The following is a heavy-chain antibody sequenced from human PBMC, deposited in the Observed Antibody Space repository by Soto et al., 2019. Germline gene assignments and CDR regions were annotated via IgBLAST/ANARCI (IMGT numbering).Heavy chain of an antibody. Sequence: GGSLGLSCAASGFTFSSYWMSWVRQAPGKGLEWVAKIKQDGSEKYYVDSVKGRFTISRDNAKNSLYLQMNSLRAEDTAVYYCARIREGRLWYFDLWGRGTLVTVSS. CDR3: ARIREGRLWYFDL. V-gene: IGHV3-7*01. D-gene: IGHD6-25*01. J-gene: IGHJ2*01. CDR1: GFTFSSYW. CDR2: IKQDGSEK.